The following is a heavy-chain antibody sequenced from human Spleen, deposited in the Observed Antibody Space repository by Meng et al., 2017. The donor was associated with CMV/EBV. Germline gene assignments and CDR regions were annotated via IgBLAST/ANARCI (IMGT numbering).Heavy chain of an antibody. Sequence: SLKISCAASGFTFDDYAMHWVRQAPGKGLEWVSGISWNSGSIGYADSVKGRFTISRDNAKNSLYLQMNSLRAEDTALYYCARDVSASLVAAAGDYWGQGTLVTVSS. CDR2: ISWNSGSI. J-gene: IGHJ4*02. D-gene: IGHD6-13*01. CDR1: GFTFDDYA. CDR3: ARDVSASLVAAAGDY. V-gene: IGHV3-9*01.